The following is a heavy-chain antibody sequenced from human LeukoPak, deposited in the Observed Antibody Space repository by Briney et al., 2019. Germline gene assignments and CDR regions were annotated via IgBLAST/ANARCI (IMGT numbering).Heavy chain of an antibody. J-gene: IGHJ4*02. V-gene: IGHV3-23*01. CDR3: AKRLEYCSTTSCYFSD. Sequence: GGSLRLSCAASGFAFSPYALSWVRQAPGKGLEWVSSISGSGASTYYADSVKGRFTISRDNSRNTLYLQLDSLRAEDTAIYYCAKRLEYCSTTSCYFSDWGQGTLVTVSS. CDR2: ISGSGAST. CDR1: GFAFSPYA. D-gene: IGHD2-2*01.